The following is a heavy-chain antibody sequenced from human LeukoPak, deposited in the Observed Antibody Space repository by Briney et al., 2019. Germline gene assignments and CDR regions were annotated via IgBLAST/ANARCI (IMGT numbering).Heavy chain of an antibody. D-gene: IGHD3-16*01. Sequence: VASVKVSCKAAGYTFTGYYMHWVRQAPGQGLEWMGWVNPNSGGTNYVQKFQGRVTMTRDTSISTAYMELSRLRSDDTAVYYCARGGPIPNWFDPWGQGTLVTVSS. J-gene: IGHJ5*02. V-gene: IGHV1-2*02. CDR1: GYTFTGYY. CDR2: VNPNSGGT. CDR3: ARGGPIPNWFDP.